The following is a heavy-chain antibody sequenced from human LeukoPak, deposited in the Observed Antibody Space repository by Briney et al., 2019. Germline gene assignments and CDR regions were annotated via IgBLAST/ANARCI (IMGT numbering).Heavy chain of an antibody. V-gene: IGHV1-69*05. CDR1: GGTFSSYA. Sequence: SVKLSFKASGGTFSSYAISWVRQAPGQGPEWMGGIIPIFGTANYAQKFQGRVTITTGESTSTAYMEPSSLRSEDTAVYYCARDRYTYYDYVWGSWTLWGPGTLVTVSS. CDR3: ARDRYTYYDYVWGSWTL. D-gene: IGHD3-16*01. J-gene: IGHJ4*02. CDR2: IIPIFGTA.